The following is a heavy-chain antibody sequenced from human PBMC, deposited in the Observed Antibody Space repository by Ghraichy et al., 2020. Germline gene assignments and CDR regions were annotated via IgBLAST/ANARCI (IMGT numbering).Heavy chain of an antibody. D-gene: IGHD1-26*01. CDR1: GYTFTSYA. V-gene: IGHV1-3*01. CDR3: AREWADSGSYGYFDY. Sequence: ASVKVSCKASGYTFTSYAMHWVRQAPGQRLEWMGWINAGNGNTKYSQKFQGRVTITRDTSASTAYMELSSLRSEDTAVYYCAREWADSGSYGYFDYWGQGTLVTVSS. CDR2: INAGNGNT. J-gene: IGHJ4*02.